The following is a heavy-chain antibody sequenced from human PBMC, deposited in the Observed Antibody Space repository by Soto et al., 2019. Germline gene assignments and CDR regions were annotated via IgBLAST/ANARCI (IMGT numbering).Heavy chain of an antibody. J-gene: IGHJ6*02. Sequence: ASVKVSCKASGFTFTSSAMQWVRQARXQRLEWIGWIVVGSGNTNYAQKFQERVTITRDMSTSTAYMELNSLRAEDTAVYYCAFGEESRYYYYGMDVWGQGTTVTVSS. V-gene: IGHV1-58*02. CDR1: GFTFTSSA. CDR2: IVVGSGNT. D-gene: IGHD3-10*01. CDR3: AFGEESRYYYYGMDV.